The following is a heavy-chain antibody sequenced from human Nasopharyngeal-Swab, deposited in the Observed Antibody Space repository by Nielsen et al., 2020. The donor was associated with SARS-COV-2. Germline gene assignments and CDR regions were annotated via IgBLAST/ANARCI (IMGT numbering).Heavy chain of an antibody. CDR2: IYHSGGT. V-gene: IGHV4-38-2*02. D-gene: IGHD1-1*01. J-gene: IGHJ6*03. CDR3: ARVLYNYYYYYMDV. Sequence: RQAPGKGLEWIGSIYHSGGTYYNPSLKSRVTISVDTSKNQFSLKLSSVTAADTAVYYCARVLYNYYYYYMDVWGKGTTVTVSS.